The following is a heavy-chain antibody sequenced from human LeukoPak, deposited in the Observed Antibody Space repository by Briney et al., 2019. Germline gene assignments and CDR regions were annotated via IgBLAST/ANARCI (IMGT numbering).Heavy chain of an antibody. J-gene: IGHJ4*02. Sequence: GGSLRLSCAASGFTFSSYSMNWVRQAPGKGLEWVSYISSSSSTIYYADSVKGRFTTSRDNAKNSLYLQMNSLRDEDTAVYYCARGGYDFWSGLSAPDYWGQGTLVTVSS. CDR3: ARGGYDFWSGLSAPDY. CDR2: ISSSSSTI. CDR1: GFTFSSYS. V-gene: IGHV3-48*02. D-gene: IGHD3-3*01.